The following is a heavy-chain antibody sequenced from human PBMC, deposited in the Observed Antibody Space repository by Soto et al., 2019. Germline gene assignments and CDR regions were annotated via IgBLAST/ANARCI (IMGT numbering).Heavy chain of an antibody. CDR2: ISYDGTNK. CDR3: AQVPRYTVTPPDDY. CDR1: GFIFGSFG. Sequence: QVQLVESGGGVVQPGRSLRLSCVASGFIFGSFGMHWVRQAPGKGLEWVAVISYDGTNKYYSDFVKGRFTISRDNPKNTVFLQMNSLRAEDTAVYYCAQVPRYTVTPPDDYWGQGTPVTVSS. J-gene: IGHJ4*02. V-gene: IGHV3-30*18. D-gene: IGHD4-17*01.